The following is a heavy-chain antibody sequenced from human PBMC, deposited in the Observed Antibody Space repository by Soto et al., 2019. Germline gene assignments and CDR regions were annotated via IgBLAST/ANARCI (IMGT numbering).Heavy chain of an antibody. V-gene: IGHV3-30*18. Sequence: QVQLVESGGGVVQPGRSLRLSCAASGFTFSSYGKHWVRQAPGKGLEWVAVISYDGSNKYYADSVKGRFTISRDNSKNTLYLQMNSLRAEDTAVYYCAKGAVVTAIYDAFDIWGQGTMVTVSS. CDR1: GFTFSSYG. D-gene: IGHD2-21*02. CDR2: ISYDGSNK. J-gene: IGHJ3*02. CDR3: AKGAVVTAIYDAFDI.